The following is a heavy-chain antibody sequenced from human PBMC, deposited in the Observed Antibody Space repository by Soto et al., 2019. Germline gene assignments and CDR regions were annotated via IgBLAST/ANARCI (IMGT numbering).Heavy chain of an antibody. V-gene: IGHV3-23*01. J-gene: IGHJ5*02. CDR1: GFTFSSYA. Sequence: QPGGSLRLSCAASGFTFSSYAMSWVRQAPGKGLEWVSAISGSGGSTYYADSVKGRFTISRDNSKNTLYLQMNSLRAEDTAVYYCAKAQRVTVARGWNWFDPWGQGTLVTV. CDR2: ISGSGGST. D-gene: IGHD6-19*01. CDR3: AKAQRVTVARGWNWFDP.